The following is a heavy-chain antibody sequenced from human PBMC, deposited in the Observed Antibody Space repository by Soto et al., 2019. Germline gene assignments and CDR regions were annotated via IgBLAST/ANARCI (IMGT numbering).Heavy chain of an antibody. D-gene: IGHD2-15*01. CDR3: ARQGSGSYYFDY. Sequence: VQLVESGGGLVQPGGSLRLSCAASGFTFSSYAMHWVRQAPGKRLEYVSAISSNGGSTYYANSVKGRFTISRDNSKNTLYLQMGSLRAENMAVYYCARQGSGSYYFDYWGQGTLVNVSS. CDR1: GFTFSSYA. CDR2: ISSNGGST. J-gene: IGHJ4*02. V-gene: IGHV3-64*01.